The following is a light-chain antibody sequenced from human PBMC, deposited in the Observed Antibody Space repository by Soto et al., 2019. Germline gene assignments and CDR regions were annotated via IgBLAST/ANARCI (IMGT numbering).Light chain of an antibody. Sequence: EIVLTQSPATLSLSPGERATLSCRASQSVSSYLAWYQQKPGQAPRLLIYDASNRATGIPARFSGSGSGTDFTLTISSLEPEDFAVYYCQQRPSMYTFGQGTKLEIK. J-gene: IGKJ2*01. CDR3: QQRPSMYT. CDR2: DAS. CDR1: QSVSSY. V-gene: IGKV3-11*01.